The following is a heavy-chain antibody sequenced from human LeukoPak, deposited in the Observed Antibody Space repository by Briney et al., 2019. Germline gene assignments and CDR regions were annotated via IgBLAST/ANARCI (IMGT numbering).Heavy chain of an antibody. CDR3: ARRRIRLWSYYYYGMDV. CDR1: GGSISSNGFY. D-gene: IGHD5-18*01. V-gene: IGHV4-39*01. Sequence: SETLSLTCIVSGGSISSNGFYWGWIRQPPGKGLEWIGSIYYSGSTCYNPSLKSRVTISVDTSKNQFSLKLSSVAAADTAVYYCARRRIRLWSYYYYGMDVWGQGTTVTVSS. CDR2: IYYSGST. J-gene: IGHJ6*02.